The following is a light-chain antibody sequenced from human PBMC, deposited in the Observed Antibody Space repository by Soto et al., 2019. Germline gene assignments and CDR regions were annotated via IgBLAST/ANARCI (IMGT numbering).Light chain of an antibody. Sequence: EIVMTQSPATLSVSPGERATLSCRAGQSVSNNLAWYQQKPGQAPRLLIYGASTRATGIPARFSGRGSGTEFILTISSLQSEDFAVYYCQQYDDWPETFGQGTKVDIK. J-gene: IGKJ1*01. CDR2: GAS. CDR1: QSVSNN. V-gene: IGKV3-15*01. CDR3: QQYDDWPET.